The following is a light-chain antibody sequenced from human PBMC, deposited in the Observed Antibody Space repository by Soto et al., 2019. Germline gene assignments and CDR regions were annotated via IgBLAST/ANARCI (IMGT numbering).Light chain of an antibody. CDR2: DAS. J-gene: IGKJ5*01. Sequence: DIQMTQSPSSLSASVGDRVTLTCQASQDVTNYLNWYQQKPGKAPNLLIFDASNLETGVPSRFSGSGSGTDFTFTISNLQAEDIATYYCQQYNNLPITFGQGTRLEIK. V-gene: IGKV1-33*01. CDR1: QDVTNY. CDR3: QQYNNLPIT.